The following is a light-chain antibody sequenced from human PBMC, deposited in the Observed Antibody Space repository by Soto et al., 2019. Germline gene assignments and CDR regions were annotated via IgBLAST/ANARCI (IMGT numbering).Light chain of an antibody. CDR2: GAS. CDR3: QQRSNWLT. J-gene: IGKJ5*01. V-gene: IGKV3-11*01. Sequence: EIVLTQSPGALSLSPGERATLSCRASQSVSNNYLAWYQQKPGQAPRLLIYGASNRATGIPARFSGSGSGTDFTLTISSLEPEDFAVYYCQQRSNWLTFGQGTRLEIK. CDR1: QSVSNNY.